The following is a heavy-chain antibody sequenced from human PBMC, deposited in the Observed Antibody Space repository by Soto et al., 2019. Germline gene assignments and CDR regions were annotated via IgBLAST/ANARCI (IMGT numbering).Heavy chain of an antibody. CDR1: GFTFSSYG. CDR2: IWYDGSNK. CDR3: ATQYYSSSPSDLYYYYGMDV. D-gene: IGHD6-6*01. V-gene: IGHV3-33*01. Sequence: AGSLRLSCAASGFTFSSYGMHWVRQAPGKGLEWVAVIWYDGSNKYYADSVKGRFTISRDNSKNTLYLQMNSLRAEDTAVYYCATQYYSSSPSDLYYYYGMDVWGQGTTVTVSS. J-gene: IGHJ6*02.